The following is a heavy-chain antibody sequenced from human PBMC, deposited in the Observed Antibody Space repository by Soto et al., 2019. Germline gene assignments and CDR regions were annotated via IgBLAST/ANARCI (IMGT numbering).Heavy chain of an antibody. CDR1: GFTFGTYS. Sequence: GGSLSLSCAGSGFTFGTYSMNWVRQAAGKGLEWVAYISYDSDTIQYADSVKGRFTISRDNAKNSLYLQMNSLRDEDTAVYYCARLYYDYVWGQGTTVTVSS. J-gene: IGHJ6*02. CDR2: ISYDSDTI. CDR3: ARLYYDYV. V-gene: IGHV3-48*02. D-gene: IGHD3-3*01.